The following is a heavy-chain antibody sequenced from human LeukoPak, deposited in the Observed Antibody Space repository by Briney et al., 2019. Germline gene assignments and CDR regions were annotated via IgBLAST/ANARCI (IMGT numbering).Heavy chain of an antibody. J-gene: IGHJ6*03. Sequence: SETLSLTCAVYGGSFSNYYWSWIRQPPGKGLEWIGEINDSGRANYNPSLMSRVTVSVDTSKNQFSLRLTAVTATDTAVYYCARRWNYGRNYYIDVWGNGATVSVSS. CDR3: ARRWNYGRNYYIDV. V-gene: IGHV4-34*01. D-gene: IGHD1-7*01. CDR1: GGSFSNYY. CDR2: INDSGRA.